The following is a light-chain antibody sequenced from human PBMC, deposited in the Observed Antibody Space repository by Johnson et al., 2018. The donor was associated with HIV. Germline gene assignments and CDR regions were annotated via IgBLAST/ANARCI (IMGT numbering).Light chain of an antibody. J-gene: IGLJ1*01. V-gene: IGLV1-51*01. CDR2: DNN. Sequence: QLVFAQPPSVSAAPGQKVTISCSGSSSNIGNNYVSWYQQLPGTAPKLLIYDNNKWPSGIPDRFFGSKSGTSATLDITGLQTGDEGDYYCGTWDSSLNAYVFGTGTKVTVL. CDR1: SSNIGNNY. CDR3: GTWDSSLNAYV.